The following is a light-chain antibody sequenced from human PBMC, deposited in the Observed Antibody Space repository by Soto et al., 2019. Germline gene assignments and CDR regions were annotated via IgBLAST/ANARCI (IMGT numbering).Light chain of an antibody. CDR1: SSDVGDFNY. CDR3: SSYSSCPTHVV. CDR2: DVT. J-gene: IGLJ2*01. V-gene: IGLV2-14*03. Sequence: QSALTQPASVSGSPGRSVTISCTGSSSDVGDFNYVSWYQHLPGRAPKLIIYDVTNRPSGISYRFSASKSGRTASLTISGLQAEDEADYYCSSYSSCPTHVVFGGGTKLTVL.